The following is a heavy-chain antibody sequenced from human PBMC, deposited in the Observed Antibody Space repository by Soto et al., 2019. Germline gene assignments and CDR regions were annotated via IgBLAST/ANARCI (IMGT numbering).Heavy chain of an antibody. CDR3: ARHRKSVNSGWYEFHYGMDV. D-gene: IGHD6-19*01. CDR1: GYSFTSYW. J-gene: IGHJ6*02. V-gene: IGHV5-10-1*01. Sequence: PGESLKISCKGSGYSFTSYWISWVRQMPGKGLEWMGRIDPSDSYTNYSPSFQGHVTISADKSISTAYLQWSSLKASDTAMYYCARHRKSVNSGWYEFHYGMDVWGQGTTVTVSS. CDR2: IDPSDSYT.